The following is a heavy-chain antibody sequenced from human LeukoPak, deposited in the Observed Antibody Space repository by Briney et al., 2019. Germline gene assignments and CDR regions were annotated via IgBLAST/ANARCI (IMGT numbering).Heavy chain of an antibody. D-gene: IGHD5-12*01. CDR2: ISSSNSLI. CDR1: RFTFSDYY. CDR3: ARDVSGYDHGFDY. V-gene: IGHV3-11*04. Sequence: GGSLRLSCAASRFTFSDYYMSWVRQAPGKGLEWVSYISSSNSLIYYADSVKGRFTISRDNAKNSLYLQMNSLRDEDTAMYYCARDVSGYDHGFDYWGQGIMVTVSS. J-gene: IGHJ4*02.